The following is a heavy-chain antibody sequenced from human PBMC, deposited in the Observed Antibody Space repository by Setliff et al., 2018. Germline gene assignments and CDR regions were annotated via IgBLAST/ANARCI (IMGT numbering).Heavy chain of an antibody. CDR2: TIPNFGET. CDR1: GGTFSSYG. CDR3: AIIGSDTSGYYWIFDY. V-gene: IGHV1-69*06. J-gene: IGHJ4*02. Sequence: SVTVSCKASGGTFSSYGISWVRQAPGQGLAWLGGTIPNFGETIDAHKFQGRVTMTEDTSTDTAYMELSSLRSEDTAMYYCAIIGSDTSGYYWIFDYWGQGTLVTVSS. D-gene: IGHD3-22*01.